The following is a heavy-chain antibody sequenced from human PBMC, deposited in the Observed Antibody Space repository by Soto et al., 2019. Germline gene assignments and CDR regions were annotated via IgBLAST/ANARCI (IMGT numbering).Heavy chain of an antibody. J-gene: IGHJ6*02. Sequence: PSETLSLTCTVSGGSISSGGYYWSWIRQPPGKGLEWIGYIYYSGSTNYNPSLKSRVTISVDTSKNQFSLKLSSVTAADTAVYYCARGVFPDHVPAAMPDVVRQIYYYGMDVWGQGTTVTVSS. D-gene: IGHD2-2*01. CDR1: GGSISSGGYY. V-gene: IGHV4-61*08. CDR3: ARGVFPDHVPAAMPDVVRQIYYYGMDV. CDR2: IYYSGST.